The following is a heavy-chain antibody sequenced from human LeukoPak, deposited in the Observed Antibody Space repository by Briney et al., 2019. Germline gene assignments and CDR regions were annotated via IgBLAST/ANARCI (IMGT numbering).Heavy chain of an antibody. V-gene: IGHV4-34*01. J-gene: IGHJ3*02. CDR1: GGSFSGYY. Sequence: SETLSLTCAVYGGSFSGYYWSWIRQPPGKGLEWIGEINHSGSTNYNPSLKSRVTISVDTSKNQFSLKLSSVTAADTAVYYCARGRGYGGNYLRAFDIWGQGTMVSVSS. CDR3: ARGRGYGGNYLRAFDI. D-gene: IGHD1-26*01. CDR2: INHSGST.